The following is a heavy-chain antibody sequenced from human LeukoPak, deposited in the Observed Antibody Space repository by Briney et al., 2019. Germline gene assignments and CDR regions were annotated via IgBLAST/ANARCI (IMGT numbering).Heavy chain of an antibody. Sequence: SVKVTCKASGGTFSSYAISWVRQAPGQGLEWMGGIIPIFGTANYAQKFQGRVTITADESTSTAYMELSSLRSEDTAVYYCARSTNSRPYYYGSGNYFDYWGQGTLVTVSS. D-gene: IGHD3-10*01. CDR2: IIPIFGTA. V-gene: IGHV1-69*13. CDR1: GGTFSSYA. J-gene: IGHJ4*02. CDR3: ARSTNSRPYYYGSGNYFDY.